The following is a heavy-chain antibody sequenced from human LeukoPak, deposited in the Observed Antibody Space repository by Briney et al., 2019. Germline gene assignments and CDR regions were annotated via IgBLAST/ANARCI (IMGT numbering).Heavy chain of an antibody. Sequence: ASVKVSCKASGYTFTGYYMHWVRQAPGQGLEWMGWINPNSGGTNYAQKFQSRVTMTRDTSISTAYMELSRLRSDDTAVYYCARTVWAAAAGFDPWGQGTLVTVSS. J-gene: IGHJ5*02. CDR2: INPNSGGT. V-gene: IGHV1-2*02. CDR3: ARTVWAAAAGFDP. D-gene: IGHD6-13*01. CDR1: GYTFTGYY.